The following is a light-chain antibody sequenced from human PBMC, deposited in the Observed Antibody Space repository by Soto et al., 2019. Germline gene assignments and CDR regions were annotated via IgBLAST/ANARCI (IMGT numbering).Light chain of an antibody. CDR2: DAS. CDR1: QTVGRY. V-gene: IGKV3-11*01. J-gene: IGKJ4*01. Sequence: EIVLTQSPDTLSLTPGERATLSCRASQTVGRYLAWYQQKPGQSPRLLIYDASDRATGVPARFRGGGSGTDFTLTISSLEHEDSAVYYCQQCIDGPGLTFCGGNKLEIK. CDR3: QQCIDGPGLT.